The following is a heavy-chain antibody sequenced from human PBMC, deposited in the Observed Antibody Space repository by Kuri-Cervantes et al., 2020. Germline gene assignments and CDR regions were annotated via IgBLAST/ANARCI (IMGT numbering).Heavy chain of an antibody. D-gene: IGHD3-16*01. Sequence: ESLKISCAVYGGSFSGYYWSWIRQPPGKGLEWIEGINHSGSTNYNPSLKSRVTISVDTSQNQFSLMLNSVTAADMAVYYCARVTDVVMAADYWGQGTLVTVSS. J-gene: IGHJ4*02. CDR2: INHSGST. V-gene: IGHV4-34*01. CDR3: ARVTDVVMAADY. CDR1: GGSFSGYY.